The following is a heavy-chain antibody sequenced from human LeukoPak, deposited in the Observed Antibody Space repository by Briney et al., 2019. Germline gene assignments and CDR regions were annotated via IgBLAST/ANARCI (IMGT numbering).Heavy chain of an antibody. J-gene: IGHJ3*02. CDR2: IQYRGTT. CDR1: GGSISSSTYY. V-gene: IGHV4-39*07. D-gene: IGHD2-2*01. CDR3: ASTKNADDAFDI. Sequence: SETLSLTCTVSGGSISSSTYYWGWIRQPPGKGLEWIASIQYRGTTYYKSSLKSRITISLDTSKNQFSLKLSSVTAADTAVYYCASTKNADDAFDIWGQGTMVSVSA.